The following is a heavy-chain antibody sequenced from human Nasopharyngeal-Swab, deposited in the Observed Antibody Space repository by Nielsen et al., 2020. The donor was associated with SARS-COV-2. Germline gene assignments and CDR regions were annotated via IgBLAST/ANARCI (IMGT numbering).Heavy chain of an antibody. Sequence: SETLSLTCAVYGGSFSGYYWSWFRQPPGKGLEWIGEINHSGSTNYNPSLKSRVTISVDTSKNQFSLKLSSVTAADTAVYYCARGHNCSGGSCPYYYYGMDVWGQGTTVTVSS. D-gene: IGHD2-15*01. J-gene: IGHJ6*02. CDR2: INHSGST. CDR3: ARGHNCSGGSCPYYYYGMDV. V-gene: IGHV4-34*01. CDR1: GGSFSGYY.